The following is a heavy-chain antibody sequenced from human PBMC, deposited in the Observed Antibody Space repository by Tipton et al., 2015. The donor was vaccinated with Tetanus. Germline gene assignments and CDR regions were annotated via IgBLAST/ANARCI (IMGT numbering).Heavy chain of an antibody. D-gene: IGHD2-2*02. CDR2: IFHTGGT. V-gene: IGHV4-39*01. CDR1: GFTFSNYN. Sequence: LRLSCAVSGFTFSNYNMYWVRQPPGKGLEWLGSIFHTGGTHYNPSLKSRVTISVDTSKTQFSLKLTSVTAADTAIYFCARLDEGLYGWFDPWGQGTLVTVSS. J-gene: IGHJ5*02. CDR3: ARLDEGLYGWFDP.